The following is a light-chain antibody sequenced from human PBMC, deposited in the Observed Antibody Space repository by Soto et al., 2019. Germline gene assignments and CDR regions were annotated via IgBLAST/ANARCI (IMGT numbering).Light chain of an antibody. CDR1: QSISSC. CDR3: QQNKRYSRT. Sequence: DIQMSLSPSTLSASIDDRVTLTCRASQSISSCLGWYQQKPGKAPNLLIYQTSNLESGVPSRFSGRGSGTEFTLTITSLQPDDFATYYCQQNKRYSRTFGQGTKVDI. J-gene: IGKJ1*01. CDR2: QTS. V-gene: IGKV1-5*03.